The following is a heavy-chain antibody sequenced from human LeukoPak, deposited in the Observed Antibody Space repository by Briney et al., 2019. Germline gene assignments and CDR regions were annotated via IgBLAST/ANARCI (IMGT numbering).Heavy chain of an antibody. CDR1: GFTFNSYA. Sequence: GGSLRLSCAASGFTFNSYALSWVRQAPGKGLEWVSIIYGGGTTYYADSVKGRFTISRHNSKNTLYLQMNSLRADDTAVYYCARAYDSSGYYPEYFQDWGQGTLVTVSS. CDR2: IYGGGTT. D-gene: IGHD3-22*01. J-gene: IGHJ1*01. V-gene: IGHV3-53*04. CDR3: ARAYDSSGYYPEYFQD.